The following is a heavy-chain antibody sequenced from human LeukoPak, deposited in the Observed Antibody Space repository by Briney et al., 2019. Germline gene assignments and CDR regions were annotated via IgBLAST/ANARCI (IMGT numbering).Heavy chain of an antibody. J-gene: IGHJ4*02. CDR1: GFIFGRDS. V-gene: IGHV3-48*01. D-gene: IGHD3-10*01. CDR3: ARATKYYYGSGPHY. CDR2: ISRDSDIR. Sequence: GGSLRLSCAASGFIFGRDSMNWVRQAPGRGLEWISYISRDSDIRYYADSVRGRFHISRDNARNSLYLQMNSLRAEDTAVYYCARATKYYYGSGPHYWGQGTLVTVSS.